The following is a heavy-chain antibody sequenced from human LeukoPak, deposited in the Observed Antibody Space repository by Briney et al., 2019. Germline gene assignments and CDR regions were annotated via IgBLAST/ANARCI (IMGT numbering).Heavy chain of an antibody. D-gene: IGHD3-10*01. CDR1: GFTFSGYA. CDR3: AKGMVRGVIPDY. Sequence: PGGSLRLSCAASGFTFSGYAVSWVRRAPGKGLEWVSAISGGGVSTYYADSIKGRFTISRDDSKNTLYLQMNSLRAEDTAVYYCAKGMVRGVIPDYWGQGTLVTVSS. J-gene: IGHJ4*02. CDR2: ISGGGVST. V-gene: IGHV3-23*01.